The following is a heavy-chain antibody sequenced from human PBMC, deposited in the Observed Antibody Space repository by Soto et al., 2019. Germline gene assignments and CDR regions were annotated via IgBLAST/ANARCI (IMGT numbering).Heavy chain of an antibody. CDR3: ARAGVNSTVTTFQDY. V-gene: IGHV3-33*01. J-gene: IGHJ4*02. Sequence: QVQLVESGGGVVQPGRSLRLSCAASGFTFSSYGMHWVRQAPGKGLEWVAVIWYDGSNKYYADSVKGRFTISRDNSNNALYLQMNSLRAEDTAVYYCARAGVNSTVTTFQDYWGQGTLVTLSS. D-gene: IGHD4-17*01. CDR1: GFTFSSYG. CDR2: IWYDGSNK.